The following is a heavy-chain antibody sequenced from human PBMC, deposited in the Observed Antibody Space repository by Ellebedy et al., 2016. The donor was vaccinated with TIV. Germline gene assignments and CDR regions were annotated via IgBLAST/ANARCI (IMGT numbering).Heavy chain of an antibody. Sequence: GESLKISCAASGFTFSTYGMHWVRQAPGKGLEWVAVIWDDGSNIYYAEYVKGRFTISRDNSKNTLYLQMKSLRAEDTAVYYCARGGVETYGSGWPLEYWGQGILVTVSS. D-gene: IGHD6-19*01. CDR3: ARGGVETYGSGWPLEY. CDR2: IWDDGSNI. CDR1: GFTFSTYG. V-gene: IGHV3-33*01. J-gene: IGHJ4*02.